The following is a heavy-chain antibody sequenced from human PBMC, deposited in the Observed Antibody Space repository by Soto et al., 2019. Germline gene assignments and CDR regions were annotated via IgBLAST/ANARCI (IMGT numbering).Heavy chain of an antibody. CDR3: VKSFTTGDRRGWYVN. CDR1: GLTFSSCG. V-gene: IGHV3-30*02. Sequence: GGSLRLFCAASGLTFSSCGMHGVRQAPGKGLEGGAVLWYDGSTKYYADSVKGRFTISRDNSTNTLYLQMNSLRAEDTAVYYCVKSFTTGDRRGWYVNLGHGILVNLSS. CDR2: LWYDGSTK. J-gene: IGHJ4*01. D-gene: IGHD6-19*01.